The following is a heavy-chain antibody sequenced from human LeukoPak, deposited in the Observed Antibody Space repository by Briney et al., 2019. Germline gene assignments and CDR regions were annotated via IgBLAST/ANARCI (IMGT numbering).Heavy chain of an antibody. D-gene: IGHD3-10*01. CDR2: IKQDGSQK. Sequence: GGSLRLSCAASGFTFSTYWMTWVRQAPGKGLEWLANIKQDGSQKNYVDSLKGRFTISRDNAKNSLYLQTNSLRVEDTAVYYCARGGLWFGELGVDYWGQGTLVTVSS. CDR1: GFTFSTYW. CDR3: ARGGLWFGELGVDY. J-gene: IGHJ4*02. V-gene: IGHV3-7*01.